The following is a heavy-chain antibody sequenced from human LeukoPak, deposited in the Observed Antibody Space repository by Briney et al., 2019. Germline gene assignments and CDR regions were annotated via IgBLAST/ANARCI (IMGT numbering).Heavy chain of an antibody. CDR1: GFTFSSYG. CDR3: ARGFGYSGYDFDYYYMDV. J-gene: IGHJ6*03. Sequence: GGSLRLSCAASGFTFSSYGMSWVRQAPGKGLEWVSAISGSGGSTYYADSVEGRFTISRDNAKNSLYLQMNSLRAEDTAVYYCARGFGYSGYDFDYYYMDVWGKGTTVTVSS. V-gene: IGHV3-23*01. D-gene: IGHD5-12*01. CDR2: ISGSGGST.